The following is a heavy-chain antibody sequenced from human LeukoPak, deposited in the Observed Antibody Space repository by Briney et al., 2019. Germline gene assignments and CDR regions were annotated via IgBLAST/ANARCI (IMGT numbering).Heavy chain of an antibody. J-gene: IGHJ4*02. CDR1: GYTFTGYY. V-gene: IGHV1-2*02. D-gene: IGHD3-16*01. Sequence: GASVKVSCKASGYTFTGYYMHWVRQAPGQGLEWMGWINPNSGGTNYAQKLQGRVTMTTDTPTSTAYMELRSLRSDDTAVYYCARDLDPDYDYVWGSLTGIPNGIFDYWGQGTLVTVSS. CDR3: ARDLDPDYDYVWGSLTGIPNGIFDY. CDR2: INPNSGGT.